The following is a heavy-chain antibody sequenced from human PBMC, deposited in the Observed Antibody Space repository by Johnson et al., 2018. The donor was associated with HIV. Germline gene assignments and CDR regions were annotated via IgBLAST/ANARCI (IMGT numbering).Heavy chain of an antibody. CDR1: GFTFSSYA. J-gene: IGHJ3*02. CDR3: AKTEDAFDI. Sequence: QMQLVESGGGVVQPGRSLRLSCAASGFTFSSYAMHWVRQAPGKGLEWVAVISYDGSNKYYADSVKGRFTISRDSSKNTLYLQVNSLRAEDTAVYYCAKTEDAFDIWGQGTMVTVSS. CDR2: ISYDGSNK. V-gene: IGHV3-30*04.